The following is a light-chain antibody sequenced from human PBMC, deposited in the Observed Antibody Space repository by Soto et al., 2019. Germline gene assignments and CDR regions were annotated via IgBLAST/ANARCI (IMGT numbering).Light chain of an antibody. V-gene: IGLV2-11*01. J-gene: IGLJ1*01. CDR3: CSSARTTHV. CDR2: DVT. Sequence: QSALTQPPSVSGSPGQSVTISCTGTTSDIGGYKYVSWYQQLPGKAPKLMIFDVTKRPSGVPDRFSGSNSGNTASLTISGLQAEDGAIYSCCSSARTTHVFGTGTKLTVL. CDR1: TSDIGGYKY.